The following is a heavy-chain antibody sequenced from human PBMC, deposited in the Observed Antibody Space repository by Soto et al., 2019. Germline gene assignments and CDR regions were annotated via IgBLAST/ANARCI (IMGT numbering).Heavy chain of an antibody. J-gene: IGHJ4*02. CDR1: GFTFSSYG. V-gene: IGHV3-30*18. CDR2: ISYDGSNK. Sequence: QVPLVESGGGVVQPGKSLRLSCAASGFTFSSYGMHWVRQAPGKGLEWVAVISYDGSNKYYADSVKGRFTISRDNSKNTLYLQMNSLRAEDTAVYYCAKIFNVGTPRPFDYWGQGTLVTVSS. CDR3: AKIFNVGTPRPFDY.